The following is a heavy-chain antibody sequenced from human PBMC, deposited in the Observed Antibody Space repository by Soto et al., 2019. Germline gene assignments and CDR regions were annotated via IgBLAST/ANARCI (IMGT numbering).Heavy chain of an antibody. CDR1: GASISGFY. D-gene: IGHD1-1*01. J-gene: IGHJ5*02. CDR3: VGEETKTLGDCFAP. CDR2: IYATGTT. V-gene: IGHV4-4*07. Sequence: PSETLSLTCTVSGASISGFYWSWIRKSAGKGLEWIGRIYATGTTDYNPSLKSRVMMSVDTSKKQFSLKLRSVTAADTAVYYCVGEETKTLGDCFAPGGQEPLVTVP.